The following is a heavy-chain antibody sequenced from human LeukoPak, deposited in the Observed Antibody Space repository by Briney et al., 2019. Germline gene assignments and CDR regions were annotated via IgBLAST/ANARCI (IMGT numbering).Heavy chain of an antibody. D-gene: IGHD3-22*01. V-gene: IGHV1-69*13. J-gene: IGHJ4*02. CDR3: AREPMGGYDSSGYYRNQYYFDY. CDR1: GGTFSSYA. CDR2: IIPIFGTA. Sequence: SVKVSCKASGGTFSSYAISWVRQAPGQGLEWMGGIIPIFGTANYAQKFQGRGTITADESTSTAYMELSSLRSEDTAEYYCAREPMGGYDSSGYYRNQYYFDYWGQGALVTVSS.